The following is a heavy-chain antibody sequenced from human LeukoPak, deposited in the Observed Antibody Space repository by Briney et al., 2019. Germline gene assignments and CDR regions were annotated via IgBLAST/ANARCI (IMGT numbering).Heavy chain of an antibody. CDR2: ISSSSSYI. Sequence: GGSLRLSCAASGFTFSSYSMNWVRQAPGKGLEWVSSISSSSSYIYYADSVKGRFTISRDNAKNSLYLQMNGLRAEDTAVYYCAREGSGDGMDVWGQGTTVTVSS. V-gene: IGHV3-21*01. J-gene: IGHJ6*02. CDR1: GFTFSSYS. D-gene: IGHD6-19*01. CDR3: AREGSGDGMDV.